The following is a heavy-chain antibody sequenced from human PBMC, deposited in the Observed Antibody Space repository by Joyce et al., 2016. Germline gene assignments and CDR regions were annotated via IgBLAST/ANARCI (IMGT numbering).Heavy chain of an antibody. CDR2: SSSDSTYI. J-gene: IGHJ6*02. D-gene: IGHD3-22*01. CDR1: GFTFSTSS. CDR3: ARGGIVYDYSMDL. V-gene: IGHV3-21*02. Sequence: EVQLVESGGGLVKPGGSLRISCAASGFTFSTSSMSWFRRAPGKGLGWVSASSSDSTYIFYADSVKGRFTGSSDNAKTALYLQMNSLRAEDTAVFFCARGGIVYDYSMDLWGQGTTVTVSS.